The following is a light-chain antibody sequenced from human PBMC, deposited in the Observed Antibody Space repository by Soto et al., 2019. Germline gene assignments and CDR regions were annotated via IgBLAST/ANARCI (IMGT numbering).Light chain of an antibody. Sequence: QSALTQPASVSGSPGQSITISCTGTSSDVGKYNLVSWYQHHPGKAPKLMIYEDVERPSGISNRFSGSKSGNTASLTISGLRTEDEADYYCCSYAGGTSVVFGGGTQLTVL. CDR1: SSDVGKYNL. V-gene: IGLV2-23*01. J-gene: IGLJ2*01. CDR2: EDV. CDR3: CSYAGGTSVV.